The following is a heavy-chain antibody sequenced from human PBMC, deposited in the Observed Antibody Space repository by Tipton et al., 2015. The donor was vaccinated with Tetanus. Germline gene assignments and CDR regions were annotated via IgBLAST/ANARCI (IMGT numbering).Heavy chain of an antibody. CDR3: ARANYDSFKKGPFDS. Sequence: LRLSCTVSGGSVRSGSYYWNWIRQPPGKGLEWLAYISGSGATNSNYYLKSRITMTRDTSRNQFSLTLTSVTAADTAVYYCARANYDSFKKGPFDSWGQGSLVIVSS. CDR2: ISGSGAT. D-gene: IGHD3-3*01. V-gene: IGHV4-61*01. J-gene: IGHJ4*02. CDR1: GGSVRSGSYY.